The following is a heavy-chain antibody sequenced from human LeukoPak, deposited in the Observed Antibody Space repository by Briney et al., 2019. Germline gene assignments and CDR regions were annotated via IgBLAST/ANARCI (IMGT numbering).Heavy chain of an antibody. CDR3: ARVITMVRGVMGWFDP. J-gene: IGHJ5*02. Sequence: TSETLSLTCTVSGGSISSYYWSWIRQPAGKGLEWIGRTYTSGSTNYNPSLKSRVTMSVDTSKNQFSLKLSSVTAADTAVYYCARVITMVRGVMGWFDPWGQGTLVTVSS. CDR1: GGSISSYY. D-gene: IGHD3-10*01. CDR2: TYTSGST. V-gene: IGHV4-4*07.